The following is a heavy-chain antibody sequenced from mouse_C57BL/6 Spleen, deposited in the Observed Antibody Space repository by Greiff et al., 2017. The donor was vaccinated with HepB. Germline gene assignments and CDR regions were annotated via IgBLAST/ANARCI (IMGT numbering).Heavy chain of an antibody. V-gene: IGHV14-3*01. CDR3: ARTTVVATNAMDY. J-gene: IGHJ4*01. D-gene: IGHD1-1*01. Sequence: EVQRVESVAELVRPGASVKLSCTASGFNIKNTYMHWVKQRPEQGLEWIGRIDPANGNTKYAPKFQGKATITADTSSNTAYLQLSSLTSEDTAIYYCARTTVVATNAMDYWGQGTSVTVSS. CDR2: IDPANGNT. CDR1: GFNIKNTY.